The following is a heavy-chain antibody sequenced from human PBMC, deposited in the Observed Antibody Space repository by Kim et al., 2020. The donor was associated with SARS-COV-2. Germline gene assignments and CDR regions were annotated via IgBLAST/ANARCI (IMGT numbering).Heavy chain of an antibody. V-gene: IGHV4-38-2*01. D-gene: IGHD2-8*02. CDR3: ARVSGYCAGGRCDHYFFDF. CDR1: GFSISIGHY. CDR2: ISYSATP. J-gene: IGHJ4*02. Sequence: SETLSLTCGVSGFSISIGHYWAWIRQPPGKGLEWIGGISYSATPYYNPSLWSRVAISVDTSYNQISLKVTSATAADTAVYYCARVSGYCAGGRCDHYFFDFWGQGVLVTVSS.